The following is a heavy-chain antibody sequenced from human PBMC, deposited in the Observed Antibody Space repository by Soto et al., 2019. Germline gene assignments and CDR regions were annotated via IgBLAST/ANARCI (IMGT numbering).Heavy chain of an antibody. Sequence: EVQLWESGGGLVQPGGSLRLSCAASGSTFSSYAMSWVRQAPGKGLEWVSVISGSGDSTYYADSVKGRFTISRDNSKNTLYVQMTSLIAEDTAVYYCARELGYCSGGSCYMDGAFDFWGQGTMVTVSS. CDR2: ISGSGDST. CDR3: ARELGYCSGGSCYMDGAFDF. D-gene: IGHD2-15*01. CDR1: GSTFSSYA. V-gene: IGHV3-23*01. J-gene: IGHJ3*01.